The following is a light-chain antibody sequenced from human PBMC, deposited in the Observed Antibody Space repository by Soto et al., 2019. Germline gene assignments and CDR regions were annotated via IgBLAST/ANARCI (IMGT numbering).Light chain of an antibody. Sequence: EIVLTQSPGTLSLSPGEGATLSCRASQTVSSSYLAWYQQKFGQAPRLLIYGASSRATGIPGRFSGSGSGTDFTLTISRLEPEDFAVYYCQQYGTSLGITFGQGTRLEIK. CDR3: QQYGTSLGIT. CDR1: QTVSSSY. V-gene: IGKV3-20*01. J-gene: IGKJ5*01. CDR2: GAS.